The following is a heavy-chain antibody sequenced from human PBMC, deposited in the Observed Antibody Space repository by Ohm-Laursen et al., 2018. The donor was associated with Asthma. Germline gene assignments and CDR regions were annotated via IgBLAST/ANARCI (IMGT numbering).Heavy chain of an antibody. CDR2: ISYDGSNK. J-gene: IGHJ6*02. Sequence: SLRLSCAASGFTFSSYAMHWVRQAPGKGLEWVAVISYDGSNKYYADSVKGRFTISRDNSKNTLYLQMNSLRAEDTAVYYCARVITGNPIGLYYYGMDVWGQGTTVTVSS. CDR3: ARVITGNPIGLYYYGMDV. D-gene: IGHD1-20*01. V-gene: IGHV3-30-3*01. CDR1: GFTFSSYA.